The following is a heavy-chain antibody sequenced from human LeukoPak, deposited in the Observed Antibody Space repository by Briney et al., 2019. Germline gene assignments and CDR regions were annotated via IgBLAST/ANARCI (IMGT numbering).Heavy chain of an antibody. D-gene: IGHD4-23*01. Sequence: PGGSLSLSCAASGFTFSRYAMSGVRQAPGKGVEWVSGITVSGGSPYYADSVKVRFTISRNHSKNTLHLQMNLLTAEAAAVYYCAKDPDGGNFLFFTWGQGTLVTVSS. CDR3: AKDPDGGNFLFFT. CDR2: ITVSGGSP. CDR1: GFTFSRYA. J-gene: IGHJ5*02. V-gene: IGHV3-23*01.